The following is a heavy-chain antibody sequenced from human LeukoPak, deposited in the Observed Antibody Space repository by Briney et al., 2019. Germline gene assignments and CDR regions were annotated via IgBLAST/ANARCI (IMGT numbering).Heavy chain of an antibody. CDR1: GFIFSSHA. Sequence: GGSLRLSCAASGFIFSSHAMSWARQAPGRGLEWISGISSSGGTTYHTDSVKGRFTISRDNSRNTVYLQMNSLRAEDTAVYYCAKFRADWSYFDYWGQGTLVTVSS. CDR2: ISSSGGTT. D-gene: IGHD3-9*01. V-gene: IGHV3-23*01. CDR3: AKFRADWSYFDY. J-gene: IGHJ4*02.